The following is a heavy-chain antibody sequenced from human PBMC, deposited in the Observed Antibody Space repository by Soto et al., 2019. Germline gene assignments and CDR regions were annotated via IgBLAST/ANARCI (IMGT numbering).Heavy chain of an antibody. V-gene: IGHV5-10-1*01. CDR2: IDPSDSYT. CDR1: GYSFTSYW. J-gene: IGHJ4*02. Sequence: GESLKISCEGCGYSFTSYWISWVRQMPGKGLEWMGRIDPSDSYTNYSPSFQGHVTISADKSISTAYLQWSSLKASDTAMYYCLSSGFGPTSTAQFDYWGQGTLVTVSS. CDR3: LSSGFGPTSTAQFDY. D-gene: IGHD6-19*01.